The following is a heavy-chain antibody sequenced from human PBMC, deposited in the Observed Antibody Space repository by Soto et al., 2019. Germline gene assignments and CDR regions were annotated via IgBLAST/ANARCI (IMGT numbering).Heavy chain of an antibody. CDR2: ISAYNGNT. Sequence: GASVKVSCKASGYTFNSYGISWVRQAPGQGLEWMGWISAYNGNTNYAQKLQGRVTMTTDTSTSTAYMELRSLRSDDTAVYYCARGEDCSSTSCLYFDYWGQGTLVTVSS. CDR1: GYTFNSYG. J-gene: IGHJ4*02. D-gene: IGHD2-2*01. CDR3: ARGEDCSSTSCLYFDY. V-gene: IGHV1-18*01.